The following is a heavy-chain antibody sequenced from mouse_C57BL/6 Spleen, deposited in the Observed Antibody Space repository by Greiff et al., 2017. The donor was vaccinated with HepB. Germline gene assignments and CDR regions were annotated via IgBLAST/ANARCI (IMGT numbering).Heavy chain of an antibody. CDR1: GFNIKDDY. J-gene: IGHJ1*03. CDR2: IDPENGDT. Sequence: EVQLVESGAELVRPGASVKLSCTASGFNIKDDYMHWVKQRPEQGLEWIGWIDPENGDTEYASKFQGKATITADTASNTAYLQLSSLTSEDTAVYYCTTGGFITTVVATDWYFDVWGTGTTVTVSS. CDR3: TTGGFITTVVATDWYFDV. D-gene: IGHD1-1*01. V-gene: IGHV14-4*01.